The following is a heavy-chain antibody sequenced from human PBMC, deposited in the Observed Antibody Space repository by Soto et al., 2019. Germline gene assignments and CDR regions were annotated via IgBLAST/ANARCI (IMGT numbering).Heavy chain of an antibody. J-gene: IGHJ3*02. CDR3: ARGMYGSGSYYIGDAFDM. D-gene: IGHD3-10*01. CDR2: IYRGGDT. Sequence: EVQLVESGGGLIQSGGSLRLSCAVSGFTVSYNYMNWVRQAPGKGLEWVSVIYRGGDTYYADSVKGRFTISRDNSRNTLDLQMNSRRAEDTAVYYCARGMYGSGSYYIGDAFDMWGQGTVVTVSS. CDR1: GFTVSYNY. V-gene: IGHV3-53*01.